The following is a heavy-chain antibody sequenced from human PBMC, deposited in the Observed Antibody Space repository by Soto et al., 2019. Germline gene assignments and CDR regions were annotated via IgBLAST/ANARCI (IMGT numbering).Heavy chain of an antibody. Sequence: GGSLRLSCAASGFTFSSYWMSWVRQAPGKGLEWVANIKQDGSEKYYVDSAKGRFTISRDNAKNSLYLQMNSLRAEDTAVYYCARLRMDTAMVPYFDYWGQGTLVTVSS. V-gene: IGHV3-7*01. CDR2: IKQDGSEK. CDR1: GFTFSSYW. D-gene: IGHD5-18*01. J-gene: IGHJ4*02. CDR3: ARLRMDTAMVPYFDY.